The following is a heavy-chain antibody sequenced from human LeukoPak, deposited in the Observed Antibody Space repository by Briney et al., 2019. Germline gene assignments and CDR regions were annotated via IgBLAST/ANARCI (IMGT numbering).Heavy chain of an antibody. J-gene: IGHJ6*02. Sequence: SETLSLTCTVSGGSISSYYWSWIRQPPGKGLEWIGYIYYSGSTNYNPSLKSRVTKSVDTSKNQFSLKLSSVTAADTAVYYCARTTVVRYYYYGMDVWGQGTTVTVSS. CDR3: ARTTVVRYYYYGMDV. V-gene: IGHV4-59*01. CDR1: GGSISSYY. D-gene: IGHD4-23*01. CDR2: IYYSGST.